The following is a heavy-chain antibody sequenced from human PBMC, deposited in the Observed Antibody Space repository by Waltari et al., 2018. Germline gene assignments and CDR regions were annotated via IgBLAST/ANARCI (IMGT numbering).Heavy chain of an antibody. CDR3: AVRARSRVKEADY. V-gene: IGHV1-69*08. CDR1: GGTFSSYA. D-gene: IGHD6-13*01. CDR2: IIPILGTA. J-gene: IGHJ4*02. Sequence: QVQLVQSGAEVKKPGSSVKVSCKASGGTFSSYAISWVRQAPGQGLEWMGRIIPILGTANYVQKFQGRVTITADKSTSTAYMELSSLRSEDTAVDYCAVRARSRVKEADYWGQGTLVTVSS.